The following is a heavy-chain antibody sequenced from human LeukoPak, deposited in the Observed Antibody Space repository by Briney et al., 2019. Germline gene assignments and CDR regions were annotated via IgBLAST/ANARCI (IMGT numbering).Heavy chain of an antibody. Sequence: SETLSLTCAVYGGSFSGYYWSWIRQPPGKGLEWIGYIYYSGRTSYNPSLKSRVTISLDTSKKQFSLKLTSVTAADTALYYCTRDRGIMLTFGGIIAKGAHYWGQGTLVTVSS. V-gene: IGHV4-34*09. CDR1: GGSFSGYY. CDR3: TRDRGIMLTFGGIIAKGAHY. CDR2: IYYSGRT. D-gene: IGHD3-16*02. J-gene: IGHJ4*02.